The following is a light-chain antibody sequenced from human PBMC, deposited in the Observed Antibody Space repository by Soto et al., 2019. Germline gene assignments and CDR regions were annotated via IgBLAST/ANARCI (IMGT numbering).Light chain of an antibody. J-gene: IGLJ2*01. Sequence: QSALTQPASVSGSPGPSITISCPGTSSDVGSYNLVSWYQQHPGKAPKLMIYEGSKRPSGVSNRFSGSKSGNTASLTISGLQAEDEADYYCCSYAGSSTLGVFGGGTKLTVL. CDR1: SSDVGSYNL. CDR2: EGS. CDR3: CSYAGSSTLGV. V-gene: IGLV2-23*01.